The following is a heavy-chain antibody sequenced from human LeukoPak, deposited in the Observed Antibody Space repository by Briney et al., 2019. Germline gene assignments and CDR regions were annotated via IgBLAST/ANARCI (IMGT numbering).Heavy chain of an antibody. CDR3: QTRHGY. Sequence: GGSLRLSCAASGFTFSSYAMIWVRQAPGKGLEWVSAISGSGGSTYYADSVKGRFTVSRDNSKNTLYLQMESLRVEDTAVYYCQTRHGYWGHGTLVTVSS. CDR2: ISGSGGST. V-gene: IGHV3-23*01. CDR1: GFTFSSYA. J-gene: IGHJ4*01.